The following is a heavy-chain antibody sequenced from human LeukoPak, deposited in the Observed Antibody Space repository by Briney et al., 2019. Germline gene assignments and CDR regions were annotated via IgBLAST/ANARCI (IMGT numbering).Heavy chain of an antibody. CDR3: ARALPAGPTIFGVVNTYYYYGMDV. V-gene: IGHV1-8*01. Sequence: ASVKLSCKSSGYAFTIYDINWVRQATGQRLERMGWMNPNSGNTGYAQKFQGRVTMTRNTSISRAYMGLGSLTYEDTAVYYCARALPAGPTIFGVVNTYYYYGMDVWGQGTTVTVSS. J-gene: IGHJ6*02. CDR2: MNPNSGNT. CDR1: GYAFTIYD. D-gene: IGHD3-3*01.